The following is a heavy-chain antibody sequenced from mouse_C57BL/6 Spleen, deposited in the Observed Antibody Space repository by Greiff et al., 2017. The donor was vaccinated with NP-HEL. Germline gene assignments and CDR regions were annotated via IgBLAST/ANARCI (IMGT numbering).Heavy chain of an antibody. CDR1: GYTFTNYW. V-gene: IGHV1-63*01. CDR2: IYPGGGYT. J-gene: IGHJ4*01. CDR3: ARSDPYYAMDY. Sequence: VQGVESGAELVRPGTSVKMSCKASGYTFTNYWIGWAKQRPGHGLEWIGDIYPGGGYTNYNEKFKGKATLTADKSSSTAYMQFSSLTSEDSAIYYCARSDPYYAMDYWGQGTSVTVSS.